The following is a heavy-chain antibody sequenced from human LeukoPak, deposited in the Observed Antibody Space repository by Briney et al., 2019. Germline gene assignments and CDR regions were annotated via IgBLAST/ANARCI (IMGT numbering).Heavy chain of an antibody. CDR2: IYSGGST. D-gene: IGHD1-14*01. CDR1: GFTVSSNY. CDR3: AREGITPHYYGMDV. J-gene: IGHJ6*02. Sequence: GGSLRLSCAASGFTVSSNYMSWVRQAPRKGLEWVSVIYSGGSTYYADSVKGRFTISRDNSKNTLYLRMNSLRAEDTAVYYCAREGITPHYYGMDVWGQGTTVTVSS. V-gene: IGHV3-53*01.